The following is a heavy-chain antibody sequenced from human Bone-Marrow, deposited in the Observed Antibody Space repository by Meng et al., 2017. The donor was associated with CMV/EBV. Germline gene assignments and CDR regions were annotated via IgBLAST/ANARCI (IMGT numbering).Heavy chain of an antibody. CDR3: AREGIPPESPGDALDI. D-gene: IGHD2-2*01. CDR1: GGTFSSYA. V-gene: IGHV1-69*10. J-gene: IGHJ3*02. Sequence: SVKVSCKASGGTFSSYAISWVRQAPGQGLEWMGGIIPILGIANYAQKFQGRVTITADKSTSTAYMELSSLRSEDTAVYYCAREGIPPESPGDALDIWGQGTMVTVSS. CDR2: IIPILGIA.